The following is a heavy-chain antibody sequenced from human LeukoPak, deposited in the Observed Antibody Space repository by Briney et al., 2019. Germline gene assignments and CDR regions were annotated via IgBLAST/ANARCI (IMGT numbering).Heavy chain of an antibody. Sequence: ASVKVSCKVSGYTLTELSMHWVRQAPGKGLEWMGGFDPEDGETIYAQKFQGRATMTEDTSTDTAYMELSSLRSEDTAVYYCATPPYYYDSSGYYPYLYYFDYWGQGTLVTVSS. CDR2: FDPEDGET. CDR1: GYTLTELS. J-gene: IGHJ4*02. V-gene: IGHV1-24*01. D-gene: IGHD3-22*01. CDR3: ATPPYYYDSSGYYPYLYYFDY.